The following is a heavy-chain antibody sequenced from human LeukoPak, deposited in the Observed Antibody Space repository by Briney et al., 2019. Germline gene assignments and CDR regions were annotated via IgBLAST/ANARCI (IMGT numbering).Heavy chain of an antibody. CDR3: AKHGSAWFGELFFDY. J-gene: IGHJ4*02. Sequence: PGGSLRLSCAASGFTFSSYGMSWVRQAPGKGLEWVSAISGSGGSTYYADSVKGRFTISRDNSKNTLYLQMNSLRAEDTAVYYCAKHGSAWFGELFFDYWGQGTLVTVSS. D-gene: IGHD3-10*01. CDR1: GFTFSSYG. CDR2: ISGSGGST. V-gene: IGHV3-23*01.